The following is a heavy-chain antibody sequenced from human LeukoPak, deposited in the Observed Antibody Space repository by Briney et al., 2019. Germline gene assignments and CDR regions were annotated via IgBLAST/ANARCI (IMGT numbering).Heavy chain of an antibody. Sequence: SETLSLTCTVSGGSIRTGGYYWSWMRQPPGKGLEWIGRIYASGTTTYNPSLKSRLSMSVDSSKNQFSLKLDSVTAADTAVYYCARESRVKTTGPDYWGQGTLVTVSS. D-gene: IGHD4-11*01. CDR3: ARESRVKTTGPDY. V-gene: IGHV4-61*02. J-gene: IGHJ4*02. CDR1: GGSIRTGGYY. CDR2: IYASGTT.